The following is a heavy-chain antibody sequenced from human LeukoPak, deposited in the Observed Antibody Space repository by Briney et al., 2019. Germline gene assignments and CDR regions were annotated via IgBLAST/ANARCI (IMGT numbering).Heavy chain of an antibody. J-gene: IGHJ4*02. CDR1: GFTFFIYG. D-gene: IGHD5-12*01. Sequence: GGSLRLSCAASGFTFFIYGMTWVRQAPGKGLEWVSSISSSSSYIYYADSVKGRFTISRDNAKNSLYLQMNSLRAEDTAVYYCARANSGYDPRFDYWGQGTLVTVSS. CDR2: ISSSSSYI. V-gene: IGHV3-21*01. CDR3: ARANSGYDPRFDY.